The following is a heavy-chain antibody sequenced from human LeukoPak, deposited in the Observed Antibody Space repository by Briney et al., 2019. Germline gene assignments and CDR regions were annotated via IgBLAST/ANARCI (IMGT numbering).Heavy chain of an antibody. CDR1: GFTFSSYA. V-gene: IGHV3-23*03. Sequence: GGSLRLSCAASGFTFSSYAMSWVRQAPGKGLEWVSVIYSGGSTYYADSVKGRFTISRDNSKNTLYLQMNSLRAEDTAVYYCAKEPIAVAGAVNWFDPWGQGTLVTVSS. J-gene: IGHJ5*02. CDR2: IYSGGST. D-gene: IGHD6-19*01. CDR3: AKEPIAVAGAVNWFDP.